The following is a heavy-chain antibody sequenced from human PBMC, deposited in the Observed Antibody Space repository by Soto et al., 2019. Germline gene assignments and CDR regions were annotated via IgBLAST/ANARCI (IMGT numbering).Heavy chain of an antibody. CDR2: ISYDSTKT. J-gene: IGHJ6*02. V-gene: IGHV3-30*03. CDR1: GFTFNSYG. D-gene: IGHD1-26*01. Sequence: QVQLVESGGGVVQPGRSLRLSSAASGFTFNSYGMHWVRQGPGNGLEWVAFISYDSTKTYYADSVKGRFTISRDNSNSALYVQMNSLTGEDTAVYYCARTRSAWSDFHYYSLEVWGQGTTVTVSS. CDR3: ARTRSAWSDFHYYSLEV.